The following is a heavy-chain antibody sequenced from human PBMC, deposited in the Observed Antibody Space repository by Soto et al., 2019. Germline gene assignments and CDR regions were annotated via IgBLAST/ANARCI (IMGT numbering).Heavy chain of an antibody. V-gene: IGHV3-49*03. Sequence: GGSLRLSCTASGFTFGDYAMSWFRQAPGKGLEWVGFIRSKAYGGTAEYAASVKGRFTISRDDSKSIAYLQMNSLKTEDTAVFYCTRTGYPVRLVLDYWGQGTLVTVSS. CDR3: TRTGYPVRLVLDY. CDR1: GFTFGDYA. D-gene: IGHD6-19*01. J-gene: IGHJ4*02. CDR2: IRSKAYGGTA.